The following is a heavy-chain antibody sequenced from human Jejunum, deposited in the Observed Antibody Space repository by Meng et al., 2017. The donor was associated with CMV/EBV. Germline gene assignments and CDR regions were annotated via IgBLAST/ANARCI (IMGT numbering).Heavy chain of an antibody. J-gene: IGHJ6*02. Sequence: YVFIIYFMHGVRLAPGQGLGWLGYINPNSGDTAYSQKFQGRVSMTRDTSMTTAYMELRSLRSDDTAVYYCARDSFGGGQYYGVDVWGQGTTVTVSS. D-gene: IGHD3-10*01. V-gene: IGHV1-2*02. CDR1: YVFIIYF. CDR3: ARDSFGGGQYYGVDV. CDR2: INPNSGDT.